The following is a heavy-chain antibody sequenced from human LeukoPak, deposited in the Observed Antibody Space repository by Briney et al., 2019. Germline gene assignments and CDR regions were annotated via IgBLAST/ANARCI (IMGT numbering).Heavy chain of an antibody. Sequence: SETLSLTCTVSGGFIRTYYWSWIRQSPGKGLEWIGYIFYSGNTDYNPSLQSRVTISLDTSKNQFSLKLSSVTAADTALYYCARGYSSSSVLGYYYYYMDVWGKGTTVTVSS. CDR3: ARGYSSSSVLGYYYYYMDV. J-gene: IGHJ6*03. D-gene: IGHD6-6*01. CDR2: IFYSGNT. V-gene: IGHV4-59*01. CDR1: GGFIRTYY.